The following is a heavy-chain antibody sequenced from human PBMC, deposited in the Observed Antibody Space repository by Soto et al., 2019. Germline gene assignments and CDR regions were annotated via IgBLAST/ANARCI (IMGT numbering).Heavy chain of an antibody. CDR1: GFTFSNAW. CDR3: TPAPRSVISGPSNYYGRVL. J-gene: IGHJ6*02. V-gene: IGHV3-15*07. Sequence: GGSLRLSCAASGFTFSNAWMNWVRQAPGKGLEWVGRIKSKTDGGTTDYAAPVKGRFTISRDDSKNTLYLQMNSLKTEDTAVYYCTPAPRSVISGPSNYYGRVLWSQGTRATVS. CDR2: IKSKTDGGTT.